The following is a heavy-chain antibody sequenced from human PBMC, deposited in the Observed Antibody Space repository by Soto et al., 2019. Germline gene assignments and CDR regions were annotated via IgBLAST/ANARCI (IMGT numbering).Heavy chain of an antibody. CDR1: GFTFSSYA. CDR3: ANSLRFKHFWSGYPLDY. Sequence: PGGSLRLSCAASGFTFSSYAMSWVRQAPGKGLEWVSAISGSGGSTYYADSVKGRFTISRDNSKNTLYLQMNSLRAEDTAVYYCANSLRFKHFWSGYPLDYWGQGTLVTVSS. V-gene: IGHV3-23*01. J-gene: IGHJ4*02. CDR2: ISGSGGST. D-gene: IGHD3-3*02.